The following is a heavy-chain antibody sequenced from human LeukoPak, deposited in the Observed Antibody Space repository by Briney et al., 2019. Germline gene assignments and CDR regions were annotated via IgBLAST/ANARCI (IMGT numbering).Heavy chain of an antibody. CDR2: IYTSGST. Sequence: SETLSLTCTVSGGSISSYYWSWIRQPAGKGLEWIGRIYTSGSTNYNPSLKSRVTMSVDTSKNQFSLKLSSVTAADTAVYYCARGGCSSTSCWLIYYYYMDVWGKGTTVTISS. CDR1: GGSISSYY. V-gene: IGHV4-4*07. CDR3: ARGGCSSTSCWLIYYYYMDV. J-gene: IGHJ6*03. D-gene: IGHD2-2*01.